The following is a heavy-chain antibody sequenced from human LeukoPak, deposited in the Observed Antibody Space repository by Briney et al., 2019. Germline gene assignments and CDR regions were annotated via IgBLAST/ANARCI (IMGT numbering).Heavy chain of an antibody. Sequence: GGSLRLSCAASGFTFSNYGMHWVRQAPGKGLEWVAFIRYDGSNKYYGDSVKGRFTISRDNSKNTLFLQMNSLRAEDTAVYYCAKNTISGGHYQYYMDVWGKGTTVTVSS. D-gene: IGHD3-16*02. CDR1: GFTFSNYG. V-gene: IGHV3-30*02. CDR3: AKNTISGGHYQYYMDV. CDR2: IRYDGSNK. J-gene: IGHJ6*03.